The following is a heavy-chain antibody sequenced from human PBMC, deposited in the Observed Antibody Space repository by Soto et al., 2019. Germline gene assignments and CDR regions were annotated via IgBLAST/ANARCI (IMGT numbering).Heavy chain of an antibody. V-gene: IGHV3-21*01. J-gene: IGHJ4*02. CDR1: GFTFSSYS. CDR3: ARVGGSGARQIDY. CDR2: ISSSSSYI. Sequence: EVQLVESGGGLVKPGGSLRLSCAASGFTFSSYSMNWVRQAPGKGLEWVSSISSSSSYIYYADSVKGRFTISRDNPKKSIYRKMQSLRAEAPAVYYWARVGGSGARQIDYWGQGTLVTVSS. D-gene: IGHD3-3*01.